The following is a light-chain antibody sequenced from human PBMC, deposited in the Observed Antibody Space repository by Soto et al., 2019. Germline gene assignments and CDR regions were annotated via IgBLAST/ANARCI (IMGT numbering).Light chain of an antibody. J-gene: IGKJ1*01. CDR2: RAS. CDR3: QQYNTYSTWT. V-gene: IGKV1-5*03. CDR1: QSISRT. Sequence: DIQMTQSPSTLSASVGDRVTITCRASQSISRTLAWYQQKPGKAPNLLVYRASNLQSGVPSRFSGSGSGTEYTLTISSLQPDDFATYYCQQYNTYSTWTFGQGTKVDIK.